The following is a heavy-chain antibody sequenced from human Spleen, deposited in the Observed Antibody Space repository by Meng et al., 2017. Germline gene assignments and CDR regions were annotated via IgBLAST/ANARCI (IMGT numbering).Heavy chain of an antibody. CDR1: GDSVSSNNAA. CDR2: TYYRSNWYN. Sequence: SETLSLTCAISGDSVSSNNAAWHWIRQSPSRGLEWLGRTYYRSNWYNAYAESVKSRIIIIPDTSKNQFSLQLNSVTPEDTAVYYCARLQGMPVAGTDYHYNYGMDVWGQGTTVTVSS. CDR3: ARLQGMPVAGTDYHYNYGMDV. D-gene: IGHD6-19*01. J-gene: IGHJ6*02. V-gene: IGHV6-1*01.